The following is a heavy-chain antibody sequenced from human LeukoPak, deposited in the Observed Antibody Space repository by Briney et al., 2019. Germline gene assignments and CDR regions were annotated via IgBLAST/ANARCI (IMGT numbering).Heavy chain of an antibody. D-gene: IGHD1-26*01. J-gene: IGHJ4*02. Sequence: GGSLRPSCAASGFTFSSYAMHWVRQAPGKGLGWVAIISYDGSNKYYADSVKGRFTISRDNSKNTLYLQMNSLRAEDTAVYYCARDRVGATDYFDYWGQGTLVTVSS. CDR3: ARDRVGATDYFDY. V-gene: IGHV3-30-3*01. CDR2: ISYDGSNK. CDR1: GFTFSSYA.